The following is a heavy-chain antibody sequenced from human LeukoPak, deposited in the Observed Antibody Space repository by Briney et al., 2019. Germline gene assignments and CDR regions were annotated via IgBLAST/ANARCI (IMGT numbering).Heavy chain of an antibody. CDR2: INHSGST. CDR1: GGSFSGYY. D-gene: IGHD2-2*01. CDR3: ATQGGYCSSTSCYSK. Sequence: PSETLSLTCAVYGGSFSGYYWSWIRQPPGKGLEWIGEINHSGSTNYNPSLKSRVTISVDTSRNQFSLKLSSVTAADTAVYYCATQGGYCSSTSCYSKWGQGTMVTVSS. V-gene: IGHV4-34*01. J-gene: IGHJ3*01.